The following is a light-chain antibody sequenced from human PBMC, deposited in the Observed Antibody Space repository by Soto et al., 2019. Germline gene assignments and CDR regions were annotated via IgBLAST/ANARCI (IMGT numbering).Light chain of an antibody. CDR1: SSDVGAYNL. J-gene: IGLJ1*01. CDR3: SSYTSSSTYV. CDR2: DVS. Sequence: QSVLTQPASVSGSPGQSITISCTGTSSDVGAYNLVSWYQQHPGKAPKLMIYDVSNRPSGVSNRFSGSKSGNTASLTISGLQAEDEADYDCSSYTSSSTYVFGTGTKVTVL. V-gene: IGLV2-14*03.